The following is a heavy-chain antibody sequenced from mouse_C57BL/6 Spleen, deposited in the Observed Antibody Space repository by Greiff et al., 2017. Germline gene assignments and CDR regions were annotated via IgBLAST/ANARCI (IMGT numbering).Heavy chain of an antibody. J-gene: IGHJ1*03. CDR2: INPGSGGT. CDR1: GYAFTNYL. V-gene: IGHV1-54*01. Sequence: QVQLKESGAELVRPGTSVKVSCKASGYAFTNYLIEWVKQRPGQGLEWIGVINPGSGGTNYNEKFKGKATLTADKSSSTAYMQLSSLTSEDSAVYFCARTGGSSSYRYFDVWGTGTTVTVSS. D-gene: IGHD1-1*01. CDR3: ARTGGSSSYRYFDV.